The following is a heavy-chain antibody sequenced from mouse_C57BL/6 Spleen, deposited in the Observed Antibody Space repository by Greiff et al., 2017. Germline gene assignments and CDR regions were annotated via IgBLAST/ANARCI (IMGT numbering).Heavy chain of an antibody. V-gene: IGHV1-53*01. CDR2: INPSNGGT. CDR3: AKETPSQATLAY. CDR1: GYTFTSYW. J-gene: IGHJ3*01. Sequence: LQQSGTELVKPGASVKLSCKASGYTFTSYWMHWVKQRPAQGLEWIGNINPSNGGTNYNEKFKSKATLTVDKSSSTAYMQLSSLTSEDSAVYYCAKETPSQATLAYWGQGTLVTVSA. D-gene: IGHD3-2*02.